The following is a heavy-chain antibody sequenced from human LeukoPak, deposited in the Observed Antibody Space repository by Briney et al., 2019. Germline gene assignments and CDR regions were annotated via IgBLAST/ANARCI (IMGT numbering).Heavy chain of an antibody. D-gene: IGHD4-23*01. V-gene: IGHV3-53*01. Sequence: GGSLRLSCAASGFTVSSNYMSWVRQAPGKGLEWVSVIYSGGSTYYADSVKGRFTISRDNSKNTLYLQMNSLRAEDTAVYYCARDDYGGNSRYWGQGTLVTVSS. CDR3: ARDDYGGNSRY. CDR1: GFTVSSNY. CDR2: IYSGGST. J-gene: IGHJ4*02.